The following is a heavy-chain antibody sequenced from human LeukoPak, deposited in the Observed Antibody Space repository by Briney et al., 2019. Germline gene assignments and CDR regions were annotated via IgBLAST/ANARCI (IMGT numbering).Heavy chain of an antibody. CDR3: ARVSGGYEFDY. Sequence: EASVKFSCKAPGGTFSSYAISWVRQAPGQGLEWMGRIIPILGIANYAQKFQGRVTITADKSTSTAYMELSSLRSEDTAVYYCARVSGGYEFDYWGQGTLVTVSS. CDR2: IIPILGIA. D-gene: IGHD5-12*01. V-gene: IGHV1-69*04. J-gene: IGHJ4*02. CDR1: GGTFSSYA.